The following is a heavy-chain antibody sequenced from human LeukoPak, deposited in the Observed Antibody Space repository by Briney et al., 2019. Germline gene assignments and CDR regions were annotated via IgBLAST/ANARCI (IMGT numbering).Heavy chain of an antibody. CDR1: GFTFGDYA. D-gene: IGHD6-6*01. V-gene: IGHV3-49*04. CDR3: ARQSTAAYSMNFNY. CDR2: IRSKAYGGTT. Sequence: GGSLRLSCTASGFTFGDYAMSWVRQAPGKGLEWVGFIRSKAYGGTTEYAASVKGRFAISRDDSKSIAYLQMNSLKTEDTAVYYCARQSTAAYSMNFNYWGQGTLVTVSS. J-gene: IGHJ4*02.